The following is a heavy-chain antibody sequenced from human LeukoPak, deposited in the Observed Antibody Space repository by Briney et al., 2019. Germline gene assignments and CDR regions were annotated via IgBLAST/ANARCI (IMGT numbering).Heavy chain of an antibody. J-gene: IGHJ6*03. CDR2: ISSSSSYI. V-gene: IGHV3-21*01. CDR3: ARANSDYGGNSGYYYYYYMDV. CDR1: GFTFSSYS. D-gene: IGHD4-23*01. Sequence: GGSLRLSCAASGFTFSSYSMNWVRQAPGKGLEWVSSISSSSSYIYYADSVKGRFTISRDNAKNSLYLQMNSLRAEDTAVYYCARANSDYGGNSGYYYYYYMDVWGKGTTVTVSS.